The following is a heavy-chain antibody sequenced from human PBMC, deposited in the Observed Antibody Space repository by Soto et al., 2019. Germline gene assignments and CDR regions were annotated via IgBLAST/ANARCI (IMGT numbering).Heavy chain of an antibody. CDR1: GGTFSSYT. D-gene: IGHD1-26*01. Sequence: QVQLVQSGAEVKKPGSSVKVSCKASGGTFSSYTISWVRQAPGQGLEWMGRIIPILGIANYAQKFQGRVTITADKSTSTAYMELSSPRSEDTAVYYCARRTTRNWFDPWGQGTLVTVSS. J-gene: IGHJ5*02. CDR3: ARRTTRNWFDP. CDR2: IIPILGIA. V-gene: IGHV1-69*02.